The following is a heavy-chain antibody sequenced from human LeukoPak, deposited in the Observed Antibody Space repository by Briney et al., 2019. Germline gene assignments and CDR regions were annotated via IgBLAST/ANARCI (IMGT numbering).Heavy chain of an antibody. CDR1: GLTFRTYA. CDR2: ISYDADKK. D-gene: IGHD3-22*01. V-gene: IGHV3-30*04. CDR3: AKDDSSGYYSDAFDI. J-gene: IGHJ3*02. Sequence: GWSLRLSCEASGLTFRTYAMHWVRQAPGKGLEWVAVISYDADKKQYADSVKGRFTISRDNSKNTLYLQMNSLRAEDTAVYYCAKDDSSGYYSDAFDIWGQGTMVTVSS.